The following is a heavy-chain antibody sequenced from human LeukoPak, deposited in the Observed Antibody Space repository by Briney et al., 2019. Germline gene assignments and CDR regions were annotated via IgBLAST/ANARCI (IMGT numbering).Heavy chain of an antibody. CDR2: IYYRGRT. CDR3: ARDEHSSVYFRL. CDR1: GGSIISSSYY. Sequence: APLSLPCTVSGGSIISSSYYGGGSRQAPGKGLEWIGSIYYRGRTYYTPSLKSRLTISVDASKNHFSLKLSSVTAADTAVYYCARDEHSSVYFRLWGQGTLVTVSS. J-gene: IGHJ4*02. V-gene: IGHV4-39*07. D-gene: IGHD3-22*01.